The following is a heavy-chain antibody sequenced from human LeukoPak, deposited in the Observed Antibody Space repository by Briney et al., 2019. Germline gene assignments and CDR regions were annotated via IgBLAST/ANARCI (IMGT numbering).Heavy chain of an antibody. V-gene: IGHV3-11*01. CDR2: ISSSGSTI. D-gene: IGHD3-10*01. Sequence: PGGSLRLSCAVSGFTFSDYYMRWIRQAPGKGLEWVSYISSSGSTIYYADSVKGRFTISRDNAKNSLYLQMNSLRAEDTAVYYCARGQTYYYGSGSLDYWGQGTLVTVSS. CDR3: ARGQTYYYGSGSLDY. J-gene: IGHJ4*02. CDR1: GFTFSDYY.